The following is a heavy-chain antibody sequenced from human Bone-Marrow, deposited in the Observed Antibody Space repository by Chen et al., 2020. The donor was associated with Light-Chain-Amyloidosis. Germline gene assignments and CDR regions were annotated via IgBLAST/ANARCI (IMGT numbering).Heavy chain of an antibody. J-gene: IGHJ4*02. CDR1: GYTFPNYW. V-gene: IGHV5-51*01. Sequence: VQLEXXGPEVKKPGESLKISCKGSGYTFPNYWIGWVRQMPGKGLEWMGVIYPDDSDARXSPSFEGQVTXSXXXXXXXXXXXXXXXXXSXXXXYYCARRRDGYNFDYWGQGTLVTVSS. D-gene: IGHD2-21*01. CDR3: ARRRDGYNFDY. CDR2: IYPDDSDA.